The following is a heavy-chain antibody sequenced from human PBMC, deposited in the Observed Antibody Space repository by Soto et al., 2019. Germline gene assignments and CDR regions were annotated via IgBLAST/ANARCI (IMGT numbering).Heavy chain of an antibody. D-gene: IGHD3-9*01. Sequence: GGSLRLSCAASGFTFSSYAMSWVRQAPGKGLEWVSAISGSGGSTYYADSVKGRFTISRDNSKNTLYLQMNGLRAEDTAVYYCAKQWDDILTGPSGDYFDYWGQGTLVTVSS. CDR2: ISGSGGST. V-gene: IGHV3-23*01. CDR1: GFTFSSYA. CDR3: AKQWDDILTGPSGDYFDY. J-gene: IGHJ4*02.